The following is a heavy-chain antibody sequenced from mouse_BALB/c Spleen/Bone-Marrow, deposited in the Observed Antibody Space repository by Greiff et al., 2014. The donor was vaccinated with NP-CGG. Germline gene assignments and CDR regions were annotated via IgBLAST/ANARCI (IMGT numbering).Heavy chain of an antibody. CDR1: GYTFTNYW. Sequence: VQLKQPGTVLARPGASLRMSCKASGYTFTNYWINWIKQRPGQGLEWIGAIYPGNNDAKYTQKFKAKAKLTAVTSTSTADMELSSLTNEDSAVYYCARNWDWVFAYWGQGTLVTVSA. CDR2: IYPGNNDA. J-gene: IGHJ3*01. CDR3: ARNWDWVFAY. D-gene: IGHD4-1*01. V-gene: IGHV1-5*01.